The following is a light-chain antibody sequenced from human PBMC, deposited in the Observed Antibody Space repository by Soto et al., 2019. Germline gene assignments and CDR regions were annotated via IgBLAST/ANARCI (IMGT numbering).Light chain of an antibody. CDR1: QDINSR. CDR2: GAS. Sequence: EIVVTQSPAILSVSPGERATLSCRTSQDINSRLAWYQQRPGQAPRLLIFGASTRATGIPARFSGSGSGTVFTLTISNLQSEDFAVYSCQHYNGWPLTFGGGTKVDI. J-gene: IGKJ4*01. CDR3: QHYNGWPLT. V-gene: IGKV3-15*01.